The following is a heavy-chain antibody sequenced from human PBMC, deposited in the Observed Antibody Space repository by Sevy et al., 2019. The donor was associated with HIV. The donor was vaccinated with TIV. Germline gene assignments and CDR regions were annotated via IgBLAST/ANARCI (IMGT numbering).Heavy chain of an antibody. J-gene: IGHJ4*02. CDR1: GFTFSDYS. CDR3: ARDFSRSGNYYRKYYFDY. CDR2: IRRSNTI. V-gene: IGHV3-11*01. D-gene: IGHD3-10*01. Sequence: GGSLRLSCAASGFTFSDYSMSWIRQAPGKGLEWVSYIRRSNTIYYADSVKGRFSISRDNAKNSLYMQMNSMRAEDTAVYYCARDFSRSGNYYRKYYFDYWGQGTLVTVSS.